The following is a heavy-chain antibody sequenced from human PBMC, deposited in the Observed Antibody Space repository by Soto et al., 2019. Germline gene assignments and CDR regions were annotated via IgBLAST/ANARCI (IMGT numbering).Heavy chain of an antibody. CDR3: ARDNVGYGDTYYYGMDV. V-gene: IGHV4-4*08. CDR1: GDSVTNFY. J-gene: IGHJ6*02. Sequence: SETLSLTCTVSGDSVTNFYWNWIRQAPGKGLEWIGYIHKSGSTNYSPSLKSRVTISVDTSKSQFSLRLSSVTAADTAVYYCARDNVGYGDTYYYGMDVWGQGTTVTAP. CDR2: IHKSGST. D-gene: IGHD4-17*01.